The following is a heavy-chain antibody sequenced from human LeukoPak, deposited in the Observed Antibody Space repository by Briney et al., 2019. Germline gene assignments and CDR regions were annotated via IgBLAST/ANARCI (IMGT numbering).Heavy chain of an antibody. Sequence: GGSLRLSCAASGFTFSSYGMHWVRQAPGKGLEWVAVISYDGSNKYYADSVKGRFTISRDNSKNTLYLQMNSLRAEDTAAYYCAKDPGGYDSGYFDYWGQGTLVTVSS. J-gene: IGHJ4*02. CDR2: ISYDGSNK. D-gene: IGHD5-12*01. CDR3: AKDPGGYDSGYFDY. CDR1: GFTFSSYG. V-gene: IGHV3-30*18.